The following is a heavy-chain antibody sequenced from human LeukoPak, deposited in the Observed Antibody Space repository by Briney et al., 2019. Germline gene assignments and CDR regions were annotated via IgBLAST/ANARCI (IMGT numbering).Heavy chain of an antibody. CDR3: ARPARYCSGGSCWDS. J-gene: IGHJ4*02. CDR2: IYYSGNT. D-gene: IGHD2-15*01. Sequence: PSETLSLTCTVSGDSIGSFYWSWIRQPPGEGLEWIGNIYYSGNTNYNPSLKSRVTISVDTSKNQFSLKLTSVTAADTAIYYCARPARYCSGGSCWDSWGQGTLVTVSS. V-gene: IGHV4-59*01. CDR1: GDSIGSFY.